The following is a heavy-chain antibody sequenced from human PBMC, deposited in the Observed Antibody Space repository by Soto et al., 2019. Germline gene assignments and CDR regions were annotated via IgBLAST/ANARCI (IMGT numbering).Heavy chain of an antibody. CDR3: ARLEGLATISYYFDF. D-gene: IGHD3-9*01. Sequence: SETLSLTCTVSGGSISSSSYYWGWIRQPPGKGLEWIGSIYYSGSTYYNPSLKSRVTISVDRSKSQFSLKLNSVTAADSAVYFCARLEGLATISYYFDFWGPGALVTVSS. V-gene: IGHV4-39*01. CDR2: IYYSGST. J-gene: IGHJ4*02. CDR1: GGSISSSSYY.